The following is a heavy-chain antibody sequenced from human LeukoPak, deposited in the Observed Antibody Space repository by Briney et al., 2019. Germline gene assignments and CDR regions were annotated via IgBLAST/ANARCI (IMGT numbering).Heavy chain of an antibody. J-gene: IGHJ4*02. CDR1: GFTFSTYW. CDR2: LNSDGSIT. Sequence: GGSLRLSCAASGFTFSTYWMHWVRQAPGKGLVWVSGLNSDGSITGYVDSVKGRFTISRDNAKNTLYLQMNTLRAEDTAVYYCARGRAGDSNYWGQGTLVTVSS. D-gene: IGHD7-27*01. V-gene: IGHV3-74*01. CDR3: ARGRAGDSNY.